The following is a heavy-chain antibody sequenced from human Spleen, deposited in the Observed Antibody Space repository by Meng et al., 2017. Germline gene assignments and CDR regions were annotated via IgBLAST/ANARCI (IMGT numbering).Heavy chain of an antibody. D-gene: IGHD6-13*01. V-gene: IGHV4-39*07. J-gene: IGHJ3*02. CDR3: ARAPKEQLVGGHRAFDI. Sequence: SETLSLTCTVSGGSISSSSYYWGWIRQPPGKGLEWIGSIYYSGSTYYNPSLKSRVTISVDTSKNQFSLKLSSMTAADTAVYYCARAPKEQLVGGHRAFDIWGQETMVTVSS. CDR1: GGSISSSSYY. CDR2: IYYSGST.